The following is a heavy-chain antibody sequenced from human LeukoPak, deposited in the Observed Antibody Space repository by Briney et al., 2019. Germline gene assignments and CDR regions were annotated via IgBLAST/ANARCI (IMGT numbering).Heavy chain of an antibody. Sequence: ASVKVSCKASGYTLTGYYIDWVRQAPGPRHEWVGWINPNSGGTNYAQNFQGRVTMTRDTSISTAYMELSSLRSDDTAVYYCARALTLYSGSYYPQDVWGKGTTVTVSS. D-gene: IGHD1-26*01. CDR3: ARALTLYSGSYYPQDV. J-gene: IGHJ6*04. V-gene: IGHV1-2*02. CDR1: GYTLTGYY. CDR2: INPNSGGT.